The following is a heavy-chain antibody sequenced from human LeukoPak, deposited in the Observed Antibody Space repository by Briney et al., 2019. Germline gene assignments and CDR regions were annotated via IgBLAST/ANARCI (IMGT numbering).Heavy chain of an antibody. D-gene: IGHD2-15*01. CDR2: IIRIFGTA. CDR3: ARDRPRWPFDP. V-gene: IGHV1-69*05. CDR1: GGTFSSYA. Sequence: ASVKVSCKASGGTFSSYAISWVRQAPGQGLEWMGRIIRIFGTANYAQKFQGRVTITTDESTSTAYMELSSLRSEDTAVYYCARDRPRWPFDPWGQGTLVTVSS. J-gene: IGHJ5*02.